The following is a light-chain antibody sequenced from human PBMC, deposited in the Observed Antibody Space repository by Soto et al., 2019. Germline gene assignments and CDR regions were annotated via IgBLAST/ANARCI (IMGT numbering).Light chain of an antibody. V-gene: IGKV3-15*01. J-gene: IGKJ3*01. Sequence: EILMTQSPATLSVSPGERATLSCRASQSVSTDLAWYQQKPGQAPRRLIYGASTRATGIPARFSGSGSGTEFTLTSNSLQSEDLAIYYCHQYNDWPRFTFGPGTKVEIK. CDR1: QSVSTD. CDR3: HQYNDWPRFT. CDR2: GAS.